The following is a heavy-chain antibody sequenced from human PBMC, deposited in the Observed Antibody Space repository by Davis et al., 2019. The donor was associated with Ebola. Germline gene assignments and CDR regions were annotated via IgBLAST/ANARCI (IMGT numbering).Heavy chain of an antibody. Sequence: AGSLSLSCTVSGGSVSRFYWSWTRQPPGKGLEWIGYMYHSGSTNYNPSLKSRVPISVDTSQNQFSLKLSSVTAADTAVYYCARGYGDYQVDAFDIWGQGTMVTVSS. J-gene: IGHJ3*02. D-gene: IGHD4-17*01. CDR1: GGSVSRFY. CDR2: MYHSGST. CDR3: ARGYGDYQVDAFDI. V-gene: IGHV4-59*02.